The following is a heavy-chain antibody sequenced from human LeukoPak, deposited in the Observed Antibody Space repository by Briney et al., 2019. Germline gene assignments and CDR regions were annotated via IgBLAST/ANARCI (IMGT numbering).Heavy chain of an antibody. Sequence: APVKVSCKASGYTFTSYGISWVRKAPGQGLEWMGWISAYNGNTNYAQKLQGRVTMTTDTSTRTAYMELRSLRSDDTAVYYCAREGGNYYDSSGAGYWGQGTLVTVSS. D-gene: IGHD3-22*01. CDR3: AREGGNYYDSSGAGY. V-gene: IGHV1-18*01. CDR2: ISAYNGNT. J-gene: IGHJ4*02. CDR1: GYTFTSYG.